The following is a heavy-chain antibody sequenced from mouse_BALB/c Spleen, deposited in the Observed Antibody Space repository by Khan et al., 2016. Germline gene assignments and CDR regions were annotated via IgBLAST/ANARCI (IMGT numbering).Heavy chain of an antibody. CDR1: GFSLTSYG. D-gene: IGHD1-1*01. CDR3: AREDYYGTYWYLDV. J-gene: IGHJ1*01. V-gene: IGHV2-2*02. CDR2: IWSGGST. Sequence: QVQLKQSGPGLVQPSQSLSITCTVSGFSLTSYGVHWVRQSPEKGLEWLGVIWSGGSTDYNAAFISRLSISKDNSKSQVFFKMNSTQANDTAIYYCAREDYYGTYWYLDVWGAGTTVTVSS.